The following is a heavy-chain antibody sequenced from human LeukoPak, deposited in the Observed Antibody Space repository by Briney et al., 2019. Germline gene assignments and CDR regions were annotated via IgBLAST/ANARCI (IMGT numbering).Heavy chain of an antibody. CDR1: GYSFTTYW. Sequence: GESLKISCKASGYSFTTYWIGWVRQMPGKGLEWMGIIYPGDSDARYNPSFQGQVTISVDTSITTAHLQWSSLKASDTAIYYCAISLGRSDTSWDFWGQGTLVTVTS. V-gene: IGHV5-51*01. J-gene: IGHJ4*02. CDR3: AISLGRSDTSWDF. D-gene: IGHD5/OR15-5a*01. CDR2: IYPGDSDA.